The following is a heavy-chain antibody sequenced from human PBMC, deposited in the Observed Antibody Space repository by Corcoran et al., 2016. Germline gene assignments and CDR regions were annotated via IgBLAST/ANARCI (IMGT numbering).Heavy chain of an antibody. Sequence: QVQLVQSGAEVKKPGSSVKDSCKASGGTFSRYAISWVRQAPGQGLEGMGGIIPIFGTANYAQKFQGRVTITADKSTGTGYIGLSSLRSEDTAVYYWAREDYGDYGSWFDPWGQGTLVTVSS. CDR3: AREDYGDYGSWFDP. CDR2: IIPIFGTA. D-gene: IGHD4-17*01. J-gene: IGHJ5*02. CDR1: GGTFSRYA. V-gene: IGHV1-69*06.